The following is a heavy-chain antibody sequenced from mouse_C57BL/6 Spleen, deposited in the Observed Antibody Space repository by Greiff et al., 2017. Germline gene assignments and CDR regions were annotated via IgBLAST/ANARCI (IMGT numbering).Heavy chain of an antibody. CDR1: GFTFSDYG. CDR3: ARRATDYYAMDY. V-gene: IGHV5-17*01. Sequence: EVHVVESGGGLVKPGGSLKLSCAASGFTFSDYGMHWVRQAPAKGLEWIGYISSGSSTIYYADTVKGRFTISRDNAKNTLFLQMTRLRSEDTAVYYCARRATDYYAMDYGGQGTSVTVSS. J-gene: IGHJ4*01. D-gene: IGHD3-1*01. CDR2: ISSGSSTI.